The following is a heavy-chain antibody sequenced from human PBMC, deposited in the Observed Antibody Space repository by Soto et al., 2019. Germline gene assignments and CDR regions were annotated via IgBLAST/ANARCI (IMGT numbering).Heavy chain of an antibody. J-gene: IGHJ4*02. CDR1: GGSISSGDYY. CDR2: IYYSGST. CDR3: ARGRIAAAGFDH. D-gene: IGHD6-13*01. V-gene: IGHV4-30-4*01. Sequence: SETLSLTCTVSGGSISSGDYYWSWIRQPPGKGLEWIGYIYYSGSTYHNPSLKSRVTISVDTSKNQFSLKLSSVTAADTAVYYCARGRIAAAGFDHWGQGTLVTVSS.